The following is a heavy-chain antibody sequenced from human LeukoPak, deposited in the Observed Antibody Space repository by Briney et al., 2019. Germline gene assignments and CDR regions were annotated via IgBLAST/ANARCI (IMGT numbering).Heavy chain of an antibody. CDR3: ARGDYYDSSGYSRAFAFKSHYYYYYMDV. V-gene: IGHV1-69*13. D-gene: IGHD3-22*01. CDR2: IIPIFGTA. CDR1: GYTFTGYY. Sequence: GASVKVSCKASGYTFTGYYMHWVRQAPGQGLEWMGGIIPIFGTANYAQKFQGRVTITADESTSTDYMELSSLRSEDTAVYYCARGDYYDSSGYSRAFAFKSHYYYYYMDVWGKGTTVTISS. J-gene: IGHJ6*03.